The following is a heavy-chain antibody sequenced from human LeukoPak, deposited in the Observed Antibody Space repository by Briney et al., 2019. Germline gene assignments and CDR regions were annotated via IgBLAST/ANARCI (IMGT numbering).Heavy chain of an antibody. CDR3: ARGYYYDSSGYYPAFDI. CDR2: IYYSGST. D-gene: IGHD3-22*01. Sequence: SETLSLTCTVSGGSISSYYWSWIRQPPGKGLEWIWYIYYSGSTNYNPSLKSRFTISVDTSKNQFSLKLSSVTAADTAVYYCARGYYYDSSGYYPAFDIWGQGTMVTVSS. V-gene: IGHV4-59*01. CDR1: GGSISSYY. J-gene: IGHJ3*02.